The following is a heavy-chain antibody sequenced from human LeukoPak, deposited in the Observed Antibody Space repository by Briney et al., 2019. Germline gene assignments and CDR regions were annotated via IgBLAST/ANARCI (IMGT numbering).Heavy chain of an antibody. CDR2: IYYTGNT. D-gene: IGHD3-3*01. CDR1: GGSLSSSF. CDR3: AKVHDFWSGYSLDY. V-gene: IGHV4-59*01. J-gene: IGHJ4*02. Sequence: KPSETLSLTCTVSGGSLSSSFWSWIRQPPGKGLEWIGYIYYTGNTNYNPSLKSRVTISVDTSKNQFSLEMTSVTAADTAVYYCAKVHDFWSGYSLDYWGQGSLVTVSS.